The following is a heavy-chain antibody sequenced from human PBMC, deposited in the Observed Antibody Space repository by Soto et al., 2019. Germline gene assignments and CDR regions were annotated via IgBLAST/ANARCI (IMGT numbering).Heavy chain of an antibody. Sequence: PGGSLRLSCAASGFTFSSYWMSWVRQAPGKGLEWVANIKQDGSEKYYVDSVKGRFTISRDNAKNSLSLQMNSLRAEDTAVYYCARVRELELATGYYFDYWGQGTLGTVSS. CDR3: ARVRELELATGYYFDY. J-gene: IGHJ4*02. CDR2: IKQDGSEK. D-gene: IGHD1-7*01. CDR1: GFTFSSYW. V-gene: IGHV3-7*01.